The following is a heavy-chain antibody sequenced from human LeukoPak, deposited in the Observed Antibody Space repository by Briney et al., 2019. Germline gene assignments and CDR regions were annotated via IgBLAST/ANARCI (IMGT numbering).Heavy chain of an antibody. CDR2: IYTSGST. D-gene: IGHD2-2*01. Sequence: SETLSLTCTVSGGSISSYCWSWIRQPAGKGLEWIGRIYTSGSTNYNPSLKSRVTMSVDTSKNQFSLKLSSVTAADTAVYYCAREPKYCSSTSCYAASFDYWGQGTLVTVSS. V-gene: IGHV4-4*07. J-gene: IGHJ4*02. CDR3: AREPKYCSSTSCYAASFDY. CDR1: GGSISSYC.